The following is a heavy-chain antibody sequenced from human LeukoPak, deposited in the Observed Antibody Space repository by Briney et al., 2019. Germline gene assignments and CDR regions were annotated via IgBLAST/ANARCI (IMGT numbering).Heavy chain of an antibody. V-gene: IGHV3-21*06. Sequence: GGSLRLSCAGSGFTFSTYSMNWVRQAPGKGLEWVSSISGSSGSIYYADSVKDRFTISRDNAENPLYLQMNSLRAEDTAVYYCARAHPPGTSFFDYWGQGALVTVPS. CDR3: ARAHPPGTSFFDY. J-gene: IGHJ4*02. CDR2: ISGSSGSI. D-gene: IGHD3-10*01. CDR1: GFTFSTYS.